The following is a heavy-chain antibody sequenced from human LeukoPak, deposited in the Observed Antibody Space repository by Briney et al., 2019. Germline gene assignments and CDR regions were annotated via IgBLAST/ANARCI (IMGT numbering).Heavy chain of an antibody. CDR3: ASLTGEVLPGGFDY. CDR2: ISSSSSYI. J-gene: IGHJ4*02. V-gene: IGHV3-21*01. CDR1: GFTFSNYC. D-gene: IGHD1-26*01. Sequence: GGSLRLSCAASGFTFSNYCMNWVRQAPGKGLGWCSSISSSSSYIYYADSVKGRFSISRDNANNSMYLQMNRLRAEDTAVYYLASLTGEVLPGGFDYWGQGTLVTVSS.